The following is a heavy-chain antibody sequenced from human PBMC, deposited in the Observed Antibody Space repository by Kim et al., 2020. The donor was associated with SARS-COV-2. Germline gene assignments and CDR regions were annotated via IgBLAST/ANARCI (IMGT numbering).Heavy chain of an antibody. CDR3: SRQSLDYGAYIPGGLDL. J-gene: IGHJ5*02. V-gene: IGHV5-51*01. Sequence: GESLKISCQASGYSFLTYWIGWVRQMPGKGLEWMAIIYPGDSDTKYSPSFQGQVTISADKSTTNPHWDSLKASDCATDYCSRQSLDYGAYIPGGLDLWGQ. CDR2: IYPGDSDT. CDR1: GYSFLTYW. D-gene: IGHD4-17*01.